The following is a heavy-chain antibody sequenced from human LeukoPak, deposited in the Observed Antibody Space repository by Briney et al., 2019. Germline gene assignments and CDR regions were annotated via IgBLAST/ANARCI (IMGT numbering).Heavy chain of an antibody. CDR3: ARGCNVLMVYANTKGNWFDP. CDR2: IIPIFGIA. Sequence: ASVKVSCKASGGTFGSYAISWVRQAPGQGLEWMGRIIPIFGIANYAQKFQGRVTITADKSTSTAYMELSSLRSEDTAVYYCARGCNVLMVYANTKGNWFDPWGQGTLVTVSS. J-gene: IGHJ5*02. V-gene: IGHV1-69*04. D-gene: IGHD2-8*01. CDR1: GGTFGSYA.